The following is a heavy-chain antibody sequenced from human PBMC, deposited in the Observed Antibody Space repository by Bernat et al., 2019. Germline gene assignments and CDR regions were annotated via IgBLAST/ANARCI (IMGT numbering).Heavy chain of an antibody. V-gene: IGHV4-30-2*01. D-gene: IGHD6-19*01. Sequence: QLQLQESGSGLVKPSQTLSLTCAVSGGSISSGGYSWSWIRQPPGKGLEWIGYIDHSGSTYYNPSLKSRVTISVDRSKNQFSLKLSSVAAADTAVYYCAREGSGWYIDYWGQGTLVTVSS. CDR3: AREGSGWYIDY. CDR1: GGSISSGGYS. J-gene: IGHJ4*02. CDR2: IDHSGST.